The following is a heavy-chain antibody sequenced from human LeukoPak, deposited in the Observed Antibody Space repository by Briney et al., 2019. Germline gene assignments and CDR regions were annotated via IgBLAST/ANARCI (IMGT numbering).Heavy chain of an antibody. D-gene: IGHD1-26*01. CDR2: IYYSGST. CDR3: ARCGGSQSYYGMDV. Sequence: TLSLTCSVSGSSMSSGVYYWSWIRQHPGKGLERIGYIYYSGSTYYNPSLKSRVTISVDTSKNQFSLNLSSVTAADTAVYHCARCGGSQSYYGMDVWGQGTTVTVSS. CDR1: GSSMSSGVYY. V-gene: IGHV4-31*03. J-gene: IGHJ6*02.